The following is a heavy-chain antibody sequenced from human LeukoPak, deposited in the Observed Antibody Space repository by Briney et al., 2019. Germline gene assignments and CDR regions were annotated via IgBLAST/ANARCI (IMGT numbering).Heavy chain of an antibody. Sequence: GGSLRLSCAASGFTFSSYSMNWVRQAPGKGLEWVSVTNTGGSTYYADSVKGRFTISRDNSKNTLFLQMDRLRAEDTAAYYCVLTTVTTSIEFWGQGTLVTVSS. CDR2: TNTGGST. V-gene: IGHV3-66*01. CDR1: GFTFSSYS. CDR3: VLTTVTTSIEF. D-gene: IGHD4-17*01. J-gene: IGHJ4*02.